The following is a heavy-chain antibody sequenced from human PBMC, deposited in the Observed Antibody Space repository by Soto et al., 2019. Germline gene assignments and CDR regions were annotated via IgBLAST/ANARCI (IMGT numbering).Heavy chain of an antibody. V-gene: IGHV3-74*01. J-gene: IGHJ4*02. CDR2: INSDGTST. Sequence: GGSLRLSCAASGFTFSSYWMHWVRQAPGKGLVWVSRINSDGTSTSYADSVKGRFTISRDNAKNSLYLQMNSLRAEDTALYYCARLYSSGWYGPGRYWGQGTLVTVSS. CDR1: GFTFSSYW. CDR3: ARLYSSGWYGPGRY. D-gene: IGHD6-19*01.